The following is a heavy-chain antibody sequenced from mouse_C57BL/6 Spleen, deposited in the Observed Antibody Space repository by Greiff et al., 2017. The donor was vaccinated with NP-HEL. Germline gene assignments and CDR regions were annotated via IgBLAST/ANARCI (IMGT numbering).Heavy chain of an antibody. CDR1: GFTFSSYT. V-gene: IGHV5-9*01. D-gene: IGHD1-1*01. Sequence: EVKLVESGGGLVKPGGSLKLSCAASGFTFSSYTMSWVRQTPEKRLEWVATISGGGGNTYYPDSVKGRFTISRDNAKNTLYLQMSSLRSEDTALYYCARVYYGSLAYWGQGTLVTVSA. CDR3: ARVYYGSLAY. J-gene: IGHJ3*01. CDR2: ISGGGGNT.